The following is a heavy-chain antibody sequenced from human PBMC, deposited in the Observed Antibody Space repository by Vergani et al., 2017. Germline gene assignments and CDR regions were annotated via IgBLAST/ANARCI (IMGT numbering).Heavy chain of an antibody. J-gene: IGHJ5*02. Sequence: EVQLEESGGGLVLPGRSLRLSCVASGFTSAGYAMHWVRQAPGKGLEWVSGISWNSNSIGYADSVKGRFTISRDNAKNSLYLQMNSLRAEDTALYYCAKXLGPSAVGGWFDPWGKGTLVTVSS. CDR1: GFTSAGYA. CDR3: AKXLGPSAVGGWFDP. D-gene: IGHD3-16*01. CDR2: ISWNSNSI. V-gene: IGHV3-9*02.